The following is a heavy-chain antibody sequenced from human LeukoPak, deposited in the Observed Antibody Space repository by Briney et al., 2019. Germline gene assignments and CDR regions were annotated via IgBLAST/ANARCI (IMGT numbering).Heavy chain of an antibody. Sequence: GGSLRLSCEASGSTFSTYWMSWVRQAPGKGLEWVANIKEDGTEKYYADSVKGRFTMSRDNAKNSLYLQMNSLRAEDTAVYYCARDQDYDFWSGYYFDYWGQGTLVTVSS. CDR2: IKEDGTEK. CDR1: GSTFSTYW. CDR3: ARDQDYDFWSGYYFDY. J-gene: IGHJ4*02. D-gene: IGHD3-3*01. V-gene: IGHV3-7*01.